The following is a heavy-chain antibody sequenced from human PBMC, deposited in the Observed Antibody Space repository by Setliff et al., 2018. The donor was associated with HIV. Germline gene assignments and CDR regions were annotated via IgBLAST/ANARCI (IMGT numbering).Heavy chain of an antibody. Sequence: GGSLRLSCAASGFTFSSYSINWVRQAPGKGLEWVSYISSASSVIYYADSVKGRFTISRDNAKNSLYLQMNSLRAEDTAVYYCARVGNYRGYGMDVWGQGTTVTAP. V-gene: IGHV3-48*04. CDR1: GFTFSSYS. CDR3: ARVGNYRGYGMDV. D-gene: IGHD3-16*02. J-gene: IGHJ6*02. CDR2: ISSASSVI.